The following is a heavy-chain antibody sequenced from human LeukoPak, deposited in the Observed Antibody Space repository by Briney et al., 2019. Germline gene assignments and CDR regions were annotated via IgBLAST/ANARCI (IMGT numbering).Heavy chain of an antibody. Sequence: ASVKVSCKASGYTFTGYYMHWVRQAPGQGLEWMGWINPNSSGTNYAQKFQGRVTMTRDTSSSAAYMELSRLRSDDTAVYYCASVDSDRVWYYYYGMDVWGQGTTGTVSS. CDR1: GYTFTGYY. CDR2: INPNSSGT. J-gene: IGHJ6*02. V-gene: IGHV1-2*02. CDR3: ASVDSDRVWYYYYGMDV. D-gene: IGHD2-8*01.